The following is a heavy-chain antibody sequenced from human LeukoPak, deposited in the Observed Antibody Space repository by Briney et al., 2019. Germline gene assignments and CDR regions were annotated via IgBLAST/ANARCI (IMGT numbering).Heavy chain of an antibody. CDR3: ATERGIAVANNDY. J-gene: IGHJ4*02. D-gene: IGHD6-19*01. CDR2: TSSSSTYI. CDR1: GFTFSSYS. Sequence: KTGGSLRLSCAASGFTFSSYSMSWVRQAPGKGLEWVSSTSSSSTYIYYADSVKGRFTISRDNAKNSLYLQMNSLRAEDTAVYYCATERGIAVANNDYWGQGTLVTVSS. V-gene: IGHV3-21*04.